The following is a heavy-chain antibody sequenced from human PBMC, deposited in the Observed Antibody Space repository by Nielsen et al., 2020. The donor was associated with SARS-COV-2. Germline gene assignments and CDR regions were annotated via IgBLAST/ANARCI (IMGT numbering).Heavy chain of an antibody. CDR2: INPRGGTT. V-gene: IGHV1-46*01. CDR3: ARAQLRSTWDFDS. Sequence: ASVQVSCKASGYTFTNYYMHWVRQAPGQGLEWMGIINPRGGTTIYAQKFQGRVTMTRDTSTRTVYMELTTLRSEDTATYYFARAQLRSTWDFDSWGQGTLVTVSS. D-gene: IGHD2-2*01. J-gene: IGHJ4*02. CDR1: GYTFTNYY.